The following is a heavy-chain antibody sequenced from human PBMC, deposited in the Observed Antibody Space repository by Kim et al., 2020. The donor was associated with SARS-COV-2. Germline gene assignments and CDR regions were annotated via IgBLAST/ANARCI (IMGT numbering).Heavy chain of an antibody. CDR1: GYTFTSYA. Sequence: ASVKVSCKASGYTFTSYAMHWVRQAPGQRLEWMGWINAGNGNTKYSQKFQGRVTITRDTSASTTYMELSSLRSEDTAVYYCARDHNYYDSSGYSAVDYWGQGTLVTVSS. V-gene: IGHV1-3*01. CDR2: INAGNGNT. CDR3: ARDHNYYDSSGYSAVDY. D-gene: IGHD3-22*01. J-gene: IGHJ4*02.